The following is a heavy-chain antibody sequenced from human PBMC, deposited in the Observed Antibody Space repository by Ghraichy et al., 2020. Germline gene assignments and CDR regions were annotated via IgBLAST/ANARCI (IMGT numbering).Heavy chain of an antibody. CDR1: GGSISSGSYY. V-gene: IGHV4-61*02. J-gene: IGHJ3*02. Sequence: SKTLSLTCTVSGGSISSGSYYWSWIRQPAGKGLEWIGRIYTSGSANYNPSLKSRVTISVDTSKNQFSLKLSSVTAADTAVYYCASGTFASGYYLDIWGQGTMVTVSS. CDR2: IYTSGSA. D-gene: IGHD3-3*01. CDR3: ASGTFASGYYLDI.